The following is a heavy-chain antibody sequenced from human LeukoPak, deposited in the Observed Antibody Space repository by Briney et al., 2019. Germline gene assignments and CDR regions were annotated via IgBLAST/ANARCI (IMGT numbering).Heavy chain of an antibody. D-gene: IGHD4-17*01. CDR3: AKTQHPLSTTVRNYFDY. CDR2: ISYGGSNS. CDR1: GFTFSGHA. J-gene: IGHJ4*02. Sequence: EGSLRLSCAASGFTFSGHAMVWVRQRPGKGLEWVSFISYGGSNSVHADSVMGRFTISRDNSKNTVDLQMNSLRAEDTAVYYCAKTQHPLSTTVRNYFDYCGQGTLVTVSS. V-gene: IGHV3-30*18.